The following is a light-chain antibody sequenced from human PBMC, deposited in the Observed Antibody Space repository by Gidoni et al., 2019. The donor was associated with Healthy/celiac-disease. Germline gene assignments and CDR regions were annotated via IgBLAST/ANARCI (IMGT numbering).Light chain of an antibody. CDR1: SLRSYY. CDR3: NSRDSSGNPYVV. J-gene: IGLJ2*01. CDR2: GKN. Sequence: SSELTQDPAVSVALGQTVRITCQGDSLRSYYASWYQQKLGQAPVLVIYGKNNRPSGIPDRFSGSSSGNTASLTITGAQAEDQADYYCNSRDSSGNPYVVFGGGTKLTVL. V-gene: IGLV3-19*01.